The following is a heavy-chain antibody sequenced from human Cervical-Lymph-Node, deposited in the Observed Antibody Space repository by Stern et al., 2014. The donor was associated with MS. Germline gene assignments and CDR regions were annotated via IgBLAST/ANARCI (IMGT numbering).Heavy chain of an antibody. Sequence: VQLVESGADVKKPGSSVRVSCKASGGISWLRQAPGQGLEWMGGIIPFVGTVTVTSAHNFQGSLTFTADSSTTTTYLELSSRRFDDTAVYYCARGAGDNWFDPWGQGTLVSVSS. D-gene: IGHD3-10*01. CDR1: GG. J-gene: IGHJ5*02. CDR2: IIPFVGTV. V-gene: IGHV1-69*01. CDR3: ARGAGDNWFDP.